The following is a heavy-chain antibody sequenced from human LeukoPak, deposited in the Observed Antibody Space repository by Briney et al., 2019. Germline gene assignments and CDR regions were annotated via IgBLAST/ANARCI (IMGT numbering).Heavy chain of an antibody. V-gene: IGHV1-2*02. Sequence: GASVKVSCKASGYTFTGYYMHWVRQAPGQGLEWMGWINPNSGDTNYAQKLQGRVTMTRDTSISTAYMELSRLKSDDTAVYYCAASYGFWGGYLNHDYWGQGTLVTVSS. D-gene: IGHD3-3*01. CDR1: GYTFTGYY. CDR2: INPNSGDT. J-gene: IGHJ4*02. CDR3: AASYGFWGGYLNHDY.